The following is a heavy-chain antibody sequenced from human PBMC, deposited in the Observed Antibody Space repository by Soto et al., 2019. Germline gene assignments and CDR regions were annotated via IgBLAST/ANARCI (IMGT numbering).Heavy chain of an antibody. CDR2: INTDNGDA. V-gene: IGHV1-3*04. D-gene: IGHD2-2*01. Sequence: ASVKVSCKASGYTFTSYSIHWVRQAPGQGLEWIGWINTDNGDAKYSQKFQGRVTMTRDTSTSTVYMELSSLRSEDTAVYYCARARGLVVPAALVLYYYYGMDVWGQGTTVTVSS. CDR1: GYTFTSYS. J-gene: IGHJ6*02. CDR3: ARARGLVVPAALVLYYYYGMDV.